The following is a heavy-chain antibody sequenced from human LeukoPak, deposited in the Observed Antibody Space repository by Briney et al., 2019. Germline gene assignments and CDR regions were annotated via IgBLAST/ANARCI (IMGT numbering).Heavy chain of an antibody. D-gene: IGHD2-15*01. V-gene: IGHV3-11*04. CDR2: ISSSGSTT. CDR3: ARGVVVDY. Sequence: PGGSLRLSCAASEFTFSDYYISWIRQAPGKGLEWVSYISSSGSTTYYADSVKGRFAISRDNAKNSLYLRMSCLSAEDAAVYYCARGVVVDYSGQGTLVTVSS. J-gene: IGHJ4*02. CDR1: EFTFSDYY.